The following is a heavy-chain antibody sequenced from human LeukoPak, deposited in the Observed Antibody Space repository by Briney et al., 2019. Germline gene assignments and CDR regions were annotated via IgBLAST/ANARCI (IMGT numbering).Heavy chain of an antibody. Sequence: SETLSLTCTVSGGSISSYYWSWIRQPPGKGLEWVGYIYYSGSTNYNPSLKSRVTISVDTSKNQFSLKLNSVTAADTAVYYCARGRDSSGYRTDYWGQGTLVTVSA. CDR1: GGSISSYY. CDR3: ARGRDSSGYRTDY. D-gene: IGHD3-22*01. J-gene: IGHJ4*02. CDR2: IYYSGST. V-gene: IGHV4-59*01.